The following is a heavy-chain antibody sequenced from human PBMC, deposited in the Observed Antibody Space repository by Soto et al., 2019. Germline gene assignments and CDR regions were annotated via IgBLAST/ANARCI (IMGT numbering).Heavy chain of an antibody. CDR1: GFTFSDYY. J-gene: IGHJ3*02. Sequence: GGSLRLSCAASGFTFSDYYMSWIRQAPGKGLEWVSYISSSSSYTNYADSVKGRLTISRDNAKNSLYLQMNSLRAEDTAVYYCARVSAAAGTYDAFDIWGQGTMVTVSS. CDR2: ISSSSSYT. D-gene: IGHD6-13*01. V-gene: IGHV3-11*06. CDR3: ARVSAAAGTYDAFDI.